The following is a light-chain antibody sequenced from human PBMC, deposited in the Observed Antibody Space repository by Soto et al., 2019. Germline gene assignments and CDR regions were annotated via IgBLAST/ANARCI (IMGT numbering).Light chain of an antibody. CDR3: QQYVTSPYT. J-gene: IGKJ2*01. CDR1: QAVPSNY. V-gene: IGKV3D-20*01. CDR2: DAA. Sequence: EIVLTQSPATLSLSPGERATLSCGASQAVPSNYLAWYQQKPGQAPKLLIYDAANRLTGIPDRFSGSGSGTGFTLTISRLEPEDFAVYYCQQYVTSPYTFGQGTHLEI.